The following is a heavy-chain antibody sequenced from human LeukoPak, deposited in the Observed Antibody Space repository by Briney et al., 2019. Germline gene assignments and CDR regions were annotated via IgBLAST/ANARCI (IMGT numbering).Heavy chain of an antibody. CDR2: ISISSVDS. J-gene: IGHJ5*02. V-gene: IGHV3-23*01. D-gene: IGHD3-10*01. CDR1: GFTFVTYA. CDR3: AKDRELFAHCWFDL. Sequence: GGSLRLSCAASGFTFVTYAMSWVRRAPGKGLEWVGGISISSVDSYYADSVKGRFSISRDDSKNTLYLQMDRLTDEDTAVYYCAKDRELFAHCWFDLWGQGTLVTVSS.